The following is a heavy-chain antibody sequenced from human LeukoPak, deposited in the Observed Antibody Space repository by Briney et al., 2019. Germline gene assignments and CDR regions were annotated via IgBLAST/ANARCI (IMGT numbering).Heavy chain of an antibody. J-gene: IGHJ3*02. CDR3: ARSRLNYYGSANHDAFDI. Sequence: SETLSLTCAVSGGTISSGGYSWSWIRQRPGKGLEWIGYIYHSGSTYYNPSLKSRVTISVDRSKNQFSLKLSSVTAADTAVYYCARSRLNYYGSANHDAFDIWGQGTMVTVSS. V-gene: IGHV4-30-2*01. CDR2: IYHSGST. D-gene: IGHD3-10*01. CDR1: GGTISSGGYS.